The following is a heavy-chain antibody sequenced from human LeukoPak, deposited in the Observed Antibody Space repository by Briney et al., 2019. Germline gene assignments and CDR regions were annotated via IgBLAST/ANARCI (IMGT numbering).Heavy chain of an antibody. D-gene: IGHD2-15*01. J-gene: IGHJ4*02. CDR1: GFTFSSYA. Sequence: GGSLRLSCAASGFTFSSYAMSWVRQAPGKGLEWVSAISGSGGSTYYADSVKGRFTVSRDNSKNTLYLQMNSLRAEDTAVYYCASIVVVVAARGDYWGQGTLVTVSS. V-gene: IGHV3-23*01. CDR2: ISGSGGST. CDR3: ASIVVVVAARGDY.